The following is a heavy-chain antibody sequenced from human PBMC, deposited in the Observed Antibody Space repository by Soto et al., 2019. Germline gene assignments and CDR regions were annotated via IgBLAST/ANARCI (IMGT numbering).Heavy chain of an antibody. CDR1: GFFISSGNY. Sequence: PSETLSLTCAVSGFFISSGNYWGWIRKPPGKGLEWIGSIFHGGNTYYSPSLKSRVTISVDMSKNLFSLKLNSVTAADTAVYYCARARWYDAFDVWGQGTVVTVSS. D-gene: IGHD2-15*01. V-gene: IGHV4-38-2*01. CDR3: ARARWYDAFDV. CDR2: IFHGGNT. J-gene: IGHJ3*01.